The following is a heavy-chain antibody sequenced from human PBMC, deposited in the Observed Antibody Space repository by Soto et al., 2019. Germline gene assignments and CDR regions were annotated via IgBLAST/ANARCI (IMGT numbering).Heavy chain of an antibody. CDR3: ARDSPPADY. CDR2: ISAYNGNT. Sequence: GASVKVSCKASGATFISNSISWVRQAPGQGLEWMGWISAYNGNTNYAQKLQGRVTMTTDTSTSTAYMELRSLRSDDTAVYYCARDSPPADYWGQGTLVTVSS. V-gene: IGHV1-18*01. J-gene: IGHJ4*02. CDR1: GATFISNS.